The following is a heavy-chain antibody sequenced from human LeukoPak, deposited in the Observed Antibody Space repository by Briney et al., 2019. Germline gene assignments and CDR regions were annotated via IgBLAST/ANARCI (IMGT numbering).Heavy chain of an antibody. Sequence: GGSLRLSCAASGFTFSSYAMHWVRQAPGKGLEWVAVISYDGSNKYYADSVKGRFTISRDDSENTLYLQMNSLRAEDTAVYYCAKATGYLLWGQGTLVTVSS. D-gene: IGHD1-14*01. CDR1: GFTFSSYA. J-gene: IGHJ4*02. CDR2: ISYDGSNK. CDR3: AKATGYLL. V-gene: IGHV3-30*04.